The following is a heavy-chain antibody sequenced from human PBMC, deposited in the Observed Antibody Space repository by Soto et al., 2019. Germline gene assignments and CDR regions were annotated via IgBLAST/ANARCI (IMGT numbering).Heavy chain of an antibody. D-gene: IGHD6-6*01. Sequence: GGSLRLSCAASGFTFSTYAMSWVRQAPGKGLEWVSAISGSGGSTYYADSVKGQFTISRDNSKNTLYLQMNSLRAEDTAVYYCAKEEAARLIRGWTPGGYWGQGTLVTVSS. J-gene: IGHJ4*02. V-gene: IGHV3-23*01. CDR1: GFTFSTYA. CDR2: ISGSGGST. CDR3: AKEEAARLIRGWTPGGY.